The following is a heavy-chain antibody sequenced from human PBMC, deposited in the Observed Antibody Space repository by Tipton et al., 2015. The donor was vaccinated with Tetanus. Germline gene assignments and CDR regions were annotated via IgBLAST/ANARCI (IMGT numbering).Heavy chain of an antibody. Sequence: TLSLTCAVYGGSSSSFYWSWIRQTPGKGLEWIGEINHRGGNSYNPSLKSRVTISADTSKNQFSLNITSVTAADTAVYYCARSKLLWFGESLSGFDSWGQGTLVTVSA. CDR1: GGSSSSFY. J-gene: IGHJ4*02. CDR2: INHRGGN. CDR3: ARSKLLWFGESLSGFDS. D-gene: IGHD3-10*01. V-gene: IGHV4-34*01.